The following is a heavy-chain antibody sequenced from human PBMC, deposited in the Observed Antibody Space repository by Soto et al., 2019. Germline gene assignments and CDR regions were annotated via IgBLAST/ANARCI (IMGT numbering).Heavy chain of an antibody. CDR3: TRGAAYCSVNKCHVAPRISFDY. CDR2: SYYSGST. V-gene: IGHV4-31*03. D-gene: IGHD2-15*01. Sequence: QVQLQESGPGLVKPSQTLSLTCTVSGGSISSGGYYWSWIRQHPGKGLEWIGYSYYSGSTYYNPYLKRRVTIAVDTSQDRFSRQLSFAADAATAVSYCTRGAAYCSVNKCHVAPRISFDYWGQGTLVTVSS. CDR1: GGSISSGGYY. J-gene: IGHJ4*02.